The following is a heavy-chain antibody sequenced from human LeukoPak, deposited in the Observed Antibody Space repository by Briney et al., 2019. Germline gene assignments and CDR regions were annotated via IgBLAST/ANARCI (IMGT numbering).Heavy chain of an antibody. Sequence: GASVKVSCKASGGTFSSYAISWVRQAPGQGVEWMGGIIPIFGTANYAQKFQGRVTITTDESTSTAYMELSSLRSEDTAVYYCARGEDSGYDWDYWGQGTLVTVSS. CDR3: ARGEDSGYDWDY. CDR1: GGTFSSYA. CDR2: IIPIFGTA. J-gene: IGHJ4*02. D-gene: IGHD5-12*01. V-gene: IGHV1-69*05.